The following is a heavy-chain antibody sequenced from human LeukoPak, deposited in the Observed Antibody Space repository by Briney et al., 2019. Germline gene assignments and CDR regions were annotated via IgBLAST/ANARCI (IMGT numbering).Heavy chain of an antibody. J-gene: IGHJ4*02. D-gene: IGHD2-15*01. V-gene: IGHV3-11*03. CDR3: ARGSPPDY. CDR2: ISSSIYT. CDR1: GFIFSDYY. Sequence: GGSLTLSCAASGFIFSDYYMSWIRQAPGKGLEWLSYISSSIYTSYADSVKGRFTISRDNAKNSLYLQLNSPRAEDTAVYYCARGSPPDYWGQGTLVTVSS.